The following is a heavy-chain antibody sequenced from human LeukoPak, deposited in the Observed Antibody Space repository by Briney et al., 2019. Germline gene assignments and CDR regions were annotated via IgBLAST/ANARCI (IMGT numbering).Heavy chain of an antibody. CDR2: ITSGGST. V-gene: IGHV3-23*01. CDR3: AKGGATA. Sequence: PGGSLRLSCAASGFTFSSYGMSWVRQAPGKGLEWVSAITSGGSTFYADSVKGRFSISRDNSKNTVYLQMTGLRADDTAVYYCAKGGATAWGQGVLVTVSS. CDR1: GFTFSSYG. J-gene: IGHJ4*02. D-gene: IGHD1-1*01.